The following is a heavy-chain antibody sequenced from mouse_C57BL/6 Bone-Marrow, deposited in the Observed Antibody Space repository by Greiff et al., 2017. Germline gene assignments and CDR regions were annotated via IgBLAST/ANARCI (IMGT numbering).Heavy chain of an antibody. CDR2: INPSTGGT. CDR3: ARDYYGSWYAMDY. CDR1: GYSFTGYY. Sequence: EVQLQQSGPELVKPGASVKISCKASGYSFTGYYMNWVKQSPEKSLEWIGEINPSTGGTTYNQKFKAKATLTVDKSSSTAYMQLKSLTSEDSAVYYCARDYYGSWYAMDYWGQGTSVTVSS. D-gene: IGHD1-1*01. J-gene: IGHJ4*01. V-gene: IGHV1-42*01.